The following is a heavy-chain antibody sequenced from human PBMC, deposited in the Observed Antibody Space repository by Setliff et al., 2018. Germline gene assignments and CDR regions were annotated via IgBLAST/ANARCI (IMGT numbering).Heavy chain of an antibody. D-gene: IGHD3-22*01. CDR2: INPSGGLT. J-gene: IGHJ3*02. Sequence: AASVKVSCKASGYTLSKYYMHWVRQAPGQGLEWMGIINPSGGLTKYAQKFQGRVTRTSDTSTNTVYLEVSSLRSEDTAVYYCARDLDYQYYYETSGRDAFDIWGQGTMVTVSS. CDR3: ARDLDYQYYYETSGRDAFDI. V-gene: IGHV1-46*01. CDR1: GYTLSKYY.